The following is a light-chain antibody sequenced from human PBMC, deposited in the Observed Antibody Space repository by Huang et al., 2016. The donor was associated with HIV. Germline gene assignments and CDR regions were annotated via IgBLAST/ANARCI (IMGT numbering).Light chain of an antibody. V-gene: IGKV3D-11*01. CDR3: QQRKSWLT. CDR2: DAS. CDR1: QDIDTS. Sequence: EIVLTQSPATLSWYPGETITLFCRASQDIDTSLAWYQQKPGQAPRLLIYDASQRVTGVPDRFTGSGSGTEFALTISRLEFDDFAVYYCQQRKSWLTFGGGTKLEVK. J-gene: IGKJ4*01.